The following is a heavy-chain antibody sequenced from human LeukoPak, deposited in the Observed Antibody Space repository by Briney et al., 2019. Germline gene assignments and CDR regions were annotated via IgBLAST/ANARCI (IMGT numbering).Heavy chain of an antibody. V-gene: IGHV3-48*01. CDR1: GFTFSSYS. CDR3: AGGSGSYLSYYYYMDV. CDR2: ISSSSSTI. D-gene: IGHD3-10*01. Sequence: GGSLRLSCAASGFTFSSYSMNWVRQAPGKGLEWVSYISSSSSTIYYADSVKGRFIISRDNSKNSLYLQMNSLRAEDTAVYYCAGGSGSYLSYYYYMDVWGKGTTVTISS. J-gene: IGHJ6*03.